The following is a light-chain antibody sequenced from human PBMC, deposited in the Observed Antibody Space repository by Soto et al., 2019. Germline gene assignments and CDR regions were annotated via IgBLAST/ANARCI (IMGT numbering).Light chain of an antibody. CDR3: QQRSNWPWT. CDR1: QSISSN. V-gene: IGKV3-11*01. J-gene: IGKJ1*01. Sequence: EIVMTQSPATLSVSPVERATLSCRASQSISSNLAWYQQKPGQAPRLLIYDASNRATGIPARFSGSGSGTDFTLTISSLEPEDFAVYYCQQRSNWPWTFGQGTKVDIK. CDR2: DAS.